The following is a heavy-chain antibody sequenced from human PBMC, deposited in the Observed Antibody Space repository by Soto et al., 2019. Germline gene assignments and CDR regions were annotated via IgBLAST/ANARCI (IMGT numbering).Heavy chain of an antibody. V-gene: IGHV4-30-4*01. Sequence: KSSETRSLTRTVCGGSLKRSDYHWCWTRQSPAKGLEWIGYIHNSGTSFYNPSLRGRVTVTLDTSRSQFSLTLASVTAADTAVYYCVREERIAAPQLDYWGQGIPVTVSS. J-gene: IGHJ4*02. CDR2: IHNSGTS. CDR3: VREERIAAPQLDY. D-gene: IGHD6-6*01. CDR1: GGSLKRSDYH.